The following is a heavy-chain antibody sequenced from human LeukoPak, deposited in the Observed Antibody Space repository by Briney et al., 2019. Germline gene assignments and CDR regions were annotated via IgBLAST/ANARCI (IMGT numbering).Heavy chain of an antibody. CDR3: VKGFPHYYDSSGFGAFDV. Sequence: PGGSLRLSCSASGFTFSFYAMDWVRQAPGKGLEYVSAISSNGGNTYYADSVKGRFTISRDNSKNTLYLQMNSLRADDTAVYYCVKGFPHYYDSSGFGAFDVWGQGTIVTVSS. D-gene: IGHD3-22*01. V-gene: IGHV3-64D*09. CDR2: ISSNGGNT. CDR1: GFTFSFYA. J-gene: IGHJ3*01.